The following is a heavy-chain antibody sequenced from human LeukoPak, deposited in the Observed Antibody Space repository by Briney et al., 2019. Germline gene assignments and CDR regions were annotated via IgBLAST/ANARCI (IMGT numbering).Heavy chain of an antibody. Sequence: VASVKVSCKASGGTFSSYAISWVRQAPGQGLEWMGRIIPILGIANYAQKLQGRVTMTTDTSTSTAYMELRSLRSDDTAVYYCARGIGNRFDPWGQGTLVTVSS. CDR1: GGTFSSYA. CDR2: IIPILGIA. V-gene: IGHV1-69*04. CDR3: ARGIGNRFDP. J-gene: IGHJ5*02.